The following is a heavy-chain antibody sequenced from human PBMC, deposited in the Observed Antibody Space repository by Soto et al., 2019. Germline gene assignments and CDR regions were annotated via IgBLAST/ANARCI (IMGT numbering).Heavy chain of an antibody. CDR3: AKDLSAVPYYYYYGMDV. CDR1: GFTFSSYG. CDR2: ISYDGSNK. D-gene: IGHD3-10*01. Sequence: QVQLVESGGGVVQPGRSLRLSCAASGFTFSSYGMHWVRQAPGKGLERVAVISYDGSNKYYADSVKGRFTISRDNSKNTLYLQMNSLRAEDTAVYYCAKDLSAVPYYYYYGMDVWGQGTTVTVSS. V-gene: IGHV3-30*18. J-gene: IGHJ6*02.